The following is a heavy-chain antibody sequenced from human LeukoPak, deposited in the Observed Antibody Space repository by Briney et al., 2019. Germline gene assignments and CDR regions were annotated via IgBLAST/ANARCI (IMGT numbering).Heavy chain of an antibody. CDR3: ARDPGGNWGY. D-gene: IGHD7-27*01. J-gene: IGHJ4*02. CDR1: GFIFDDYA. CDR2: ITWNGGSR. Sequence: GGSLRLSCAVSGFIFDDYAMSWVRQVPGKGLEWVSGITWNGGSRGYTDSVRGRFTISRDNAKNSLYLQMNSLRAEDTAVYYCARDPGGNWGYWGQGTLVTVSS. V-gene: IGHV3-20*04.